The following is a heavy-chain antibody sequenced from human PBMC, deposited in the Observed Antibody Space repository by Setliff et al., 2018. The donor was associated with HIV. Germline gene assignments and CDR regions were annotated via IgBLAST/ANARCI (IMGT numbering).Heavy chain of an antibody. CDR1: GFTLSNYW. CDR2: IKQDGSEM. D-gene: IGHD6-13*01. V-gene: IGHV3-7*01. CDR3: ATQTGFYNSHWYDY. Sequence: GGSLRLSCSASGFTLSNYWMSWVRQAPGKGLEWVANIKQDGSEMYYVDSVKGRFTIFRDNAKNSVFLQMNSLRAEDTGVYYCATQTGFYNSHWYDYWGQGTMVTVSS. J-gene: IGHJ4*02.